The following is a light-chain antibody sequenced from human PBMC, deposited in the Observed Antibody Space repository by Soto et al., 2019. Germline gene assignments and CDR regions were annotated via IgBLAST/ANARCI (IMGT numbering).Light chain of an antibody. V-gene: IGLV2-23*02. CDR2: EVS. CDR1: SSDVGSYNL. CDR3: CSYAGSSTFGVV. J-gene: IGLJ2*01. Sequence: QSVLTQPASVSGSPGQSITISCTGTSSDVGSYNLVSWYQQHPGKAPKLMIYEVSKRTSGVSNRFSGSKSGNTASLTISGLQAEDEADYYCCSYAGSSTFGVVFGGGTKVTVL.